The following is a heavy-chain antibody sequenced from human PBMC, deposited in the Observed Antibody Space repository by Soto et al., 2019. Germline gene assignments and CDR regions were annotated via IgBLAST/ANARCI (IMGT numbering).Heavy chain of an antibody. V-gene: IGHV5-51*01. J-gene: IGHJ4*02. CDR2: IYPGDSGT. D-gene: IGHD2-2*01. Sequence: PWESLTISCTCSGYSFTRYWIGWVRQMPGKGLEWMGIIYPGDSGTRYSPSFQGQVTISADKSISTAYLQWSSLKASDTAMYYCARVYSVSSTSCWAYWGQGTLVTVSS. CDR1: GYSFTRYW. CDR3: ARVYSVSSTSCWAY.